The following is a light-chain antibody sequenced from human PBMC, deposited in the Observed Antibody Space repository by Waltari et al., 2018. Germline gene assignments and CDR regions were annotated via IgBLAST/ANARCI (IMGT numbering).Light chain of an antibody. CDR1: SSDVGGYNY. J-gene: IGLJ2*01. Sequence: QSALTQPASVSGSPGQSITISCTGTSSDVGGYNYVSWYQKPPGKAPKLLIYDVSNRPSGVSNRFSASKSGNTASLIISGLQAEDEADYYCSSYTSSTTLLLIFGGGTKLTVL. V-gene: IGLV2-14*03. CDR3: SSYTSSTTLLLI. CDR2: DVS.